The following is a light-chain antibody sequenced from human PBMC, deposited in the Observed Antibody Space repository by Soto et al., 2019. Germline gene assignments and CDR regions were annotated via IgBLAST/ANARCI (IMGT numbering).Light chain of an antibody. J-gene: IGKJ1*01. CDR3: QHYNSYSEA. CDR1: QSISRY. Sequence: DIQMTQSPSSLSASEGDRVSITCRASQSISRYLNWYQQKPGKGPMLLIYDASSLESGVPSRFSGSGSGTDFTLTISSLHPDDFATYYCQHYNSYSEAFGQGTKVDIK. V-gene: IGKV1-5*01. CDR2: DAS.